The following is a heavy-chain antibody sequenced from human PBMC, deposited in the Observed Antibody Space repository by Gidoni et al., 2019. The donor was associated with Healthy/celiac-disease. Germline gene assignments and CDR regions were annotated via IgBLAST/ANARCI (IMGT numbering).Heavy chain of an antibody. D-gene: IGHD6-19*01. V-gene: IGHV3-23*01. CDR2: ISGSGGST. CDR3: AIFSSGWSRGTTNAFDI. Sequence: EVQLLESGGGLVQPGGSLRLSCAASGFTFSSYAMSWVRQAPGKGLEWVSAISGSGGSTYYADSVKGRFTISRDNSKNTLYLQMNSLRAEDTAVYYCAIFSSGWSRGTTNAFDIWGQGTMVTVSS. J-gene: IGHJ3*02. CDR1: GFTFSSYA.